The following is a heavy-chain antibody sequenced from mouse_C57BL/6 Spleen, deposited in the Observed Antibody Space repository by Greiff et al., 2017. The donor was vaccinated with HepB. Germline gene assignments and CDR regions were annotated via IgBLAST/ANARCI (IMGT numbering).Heavy chain of an antibody. Sequence: VQLQQSGPELVKPGASVKISCKASGYTFTDYYMNWVKQSHGKSLEWIGDINPNNGGTSYNQKFKGKATLTVDKSSSTAYMGLRSLTSEDSAVYYCARRTTVVAPYYAMDYWGQGTSVTVSS. J-gene: IGHJ4*01. CDR3: ARRTTVVAPYYAMDY. CDR1: GYTFTDYY. D-gene: IGHD1-1*01. V-gene: IGHV1-26*01. CDR2: INPNNGGT.